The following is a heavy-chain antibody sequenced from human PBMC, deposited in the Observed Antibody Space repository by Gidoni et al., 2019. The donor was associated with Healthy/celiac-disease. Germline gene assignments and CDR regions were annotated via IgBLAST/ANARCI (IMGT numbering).Heavy chain of an antibody. Sequence: GLEWVSSISSSSSYIYYADSVKGRFTISRDNAKNSLYLQMNSLRAEDTAVYYCAREASGSLDFDYWCQGTLVTVSS. CDR2: ISSSSSYI. CDR3: AREASGSLDFDY. J-gene: IGHJ4*02. D-gene: IGHD1-26*01. V-gene: IGHV3-21*01.